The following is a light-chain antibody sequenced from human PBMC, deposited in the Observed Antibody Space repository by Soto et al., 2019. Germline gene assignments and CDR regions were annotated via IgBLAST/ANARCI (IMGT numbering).Light chain of an antibody. V-gene: IGKV3-20*01. Sequence: EILMTQSPATLSVSPGERAHLSGRASQTVNNKVAWYQQKPGQAPSLLIYAASARATGIPARFSGSGSGTDSTLTISRLEPEDFAVYYCQQYGSSGTFGQGTKVDIK. CDR1: QTVNNK. J-gene: IGKJ1*01. CDR3: QQYGSSGT. CDR2: AAS.